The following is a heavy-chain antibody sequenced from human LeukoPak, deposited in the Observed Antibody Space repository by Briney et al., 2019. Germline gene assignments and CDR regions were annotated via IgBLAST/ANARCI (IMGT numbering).Heavy chain of an antibody. CDR1: GYTFTSYG. Sequence: ASVKVSCKASGYTFTSYGISWVRQSPGQGLEWMGWISAYNGNTNYAQKLQGRVTTTTDTSTSTAYMELRSLRSDDTAVYYCARAVEQLISDPWGQGALVTVSS. CDR3: ARAVEQLISDP. D-gene: IGHD6-13*01. V-gene: IGHV1-18*01. CDR2: ISAYNGNT. J-gene: IGHJ5*02.